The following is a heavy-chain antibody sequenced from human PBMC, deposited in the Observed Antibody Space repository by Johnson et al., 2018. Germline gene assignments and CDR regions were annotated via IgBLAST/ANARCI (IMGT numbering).Heavy chain of an antibody. D-gene: IGHD3-10*01. CDR2: ISPMFGTP. V-gene: IGHV1-69*01. CDR3: ARDPGYYGSANYLYGLDV. Sequence: QVQLVESGAEVKKPGSSVKLSCKASGDSLSNYGINWLRQAPGQGLEWMGGISPMFGTPNYAQRFQGRVTITADESTIKAYMELTSLTSEDTAVYYCARDPGYYGSANYLYGLDVWGQGTTVTVSS. J-gene: IGHJ6*01. CDR1: GDSLSNYG.